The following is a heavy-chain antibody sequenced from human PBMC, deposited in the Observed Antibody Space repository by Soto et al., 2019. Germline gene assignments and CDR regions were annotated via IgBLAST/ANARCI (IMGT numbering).Heavy chain of an antibody. Sequence: SETLSLTCTVSGYSISSGGYYWSWIRQHPGKGLEWIGYIYYSGTTYYNPSLKSRVTISVDTSKNQFSLKLSSVSAADTALYYCARCSLVVVPAPGFDPWGRGTLVIVSS. V-gene: IGHV4-31*03. CDR2: IYYSGTT. CDR1: GYSISSGGYY. J-gene: IGHJ5*02. D-gene: IGHD2-2*01. CDR3: ARCSLVVVPAPGFDP.